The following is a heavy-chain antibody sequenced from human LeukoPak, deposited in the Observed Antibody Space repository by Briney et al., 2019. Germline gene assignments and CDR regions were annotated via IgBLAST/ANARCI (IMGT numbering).Heavy chain of an antibody. J-gene: IGHJ4*02. V-gene: IGHV1-2*02. Sequence: ASEKVSCKASVYTFTGYYMHWVRQAPGQGLEWMGWINPNSGGTNYAQKFQGRVTMTRDTSISTAYMELGRLRSDDTAVYYCARDSSSWYGGPFDYWGQGTLVTVSS. CDR2: INPNSGGT. CDR3: ARDSSSWYGGPFDY. D-gene: IGHD6-13*01. CDR1: VYTFTGYY.